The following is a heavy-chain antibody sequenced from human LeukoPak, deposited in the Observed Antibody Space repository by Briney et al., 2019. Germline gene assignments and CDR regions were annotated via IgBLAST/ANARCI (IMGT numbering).Heavy chain of an antibody. CDR3: ATGRLQPAH. CDR1: GISFSGSW. J-gene: IGHJ4*02. V-gene: IGHV3-7*01. D-gene: IGHD5-24*01. CDR2: INEDGSVT. Sequence: GGSLRLSCVVSGISFSGSWMTWVRQAPGRGLESVANINEDGSVTYFVDSVKGRFAISRDNANNSVFLQLKSLRAEDTAVYYCATGRLQPAHSGQGTLVTVSS.